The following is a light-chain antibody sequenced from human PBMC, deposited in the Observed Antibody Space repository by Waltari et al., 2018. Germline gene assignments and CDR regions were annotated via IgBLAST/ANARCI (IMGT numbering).Light chain of an antibody. CDR1: ESIDSH. Sequence: EIVLTQSPATLSLSPGERATLSCRASESIDSHLAWYQQKPGQAPSLLFYDASNRATGIPARFSGSRSGTDFTITISSLDPEDFAVYYCQQRSYWPLTFGGGTKVEIK. V-gene: IGKV3-11*01. CDR3: QQRSYWPLT. CDR2: DAS. J-gene: IGKJ4*01.